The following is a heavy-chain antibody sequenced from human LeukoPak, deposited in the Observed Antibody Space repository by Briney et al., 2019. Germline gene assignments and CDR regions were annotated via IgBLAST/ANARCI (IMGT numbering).Heavy chain of an antibody. CDR3: ARDYTGGWNDY. CDR1: GFTFSDYY. J-gene: IGHJ4*02. Sequence: KTGGSLRLSCAASGFTFSDYYMSWIRQAPGKGLEWVSYISYSGTTIYYADSVKGRFTISRDNAKNSLYLQMNSLRAEDTAVYYCARDYTGGWNDYWGQGTLVTVSS. V-gene: IGHV3-11*04. D-gene: IGHD7-27*01. CDR2: ISYSGTTI.